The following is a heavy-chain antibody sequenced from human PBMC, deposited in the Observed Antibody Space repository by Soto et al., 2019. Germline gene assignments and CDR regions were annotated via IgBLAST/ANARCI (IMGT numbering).Heavy chain of an antibody. CDR1: GGSISSYY. J-gene: IGHJ6*03. CDR3: ARLTSVYGDYALDYYYYYMDV. D-gene: IGHD4-17*01. Sequence: SETLSLTCTVSGGSISSYYWSWIRQPPGKGLEWIGYIYYSGSTNYNPSLKSRVTISVDTSKNQFSLKLSSVTAADTAVYYCARLTSVYGDYALDYYYYYMDVWGKGTTVTVSS. CDR2: IYYSGST. V-gene: IGHV4-59*08.